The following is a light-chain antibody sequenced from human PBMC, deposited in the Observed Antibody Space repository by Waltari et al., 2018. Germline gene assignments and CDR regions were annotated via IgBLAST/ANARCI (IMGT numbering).Light chain of an antibody. J-gene: IGKJ4*01. CDR2: GAS. CDR1: QYLPGSG. V-gene: IGKV3-20*01. CDR3: QQYDGSVVT. Sequence: SAGQYLPGSGVTLYQQKPGPAPRLIVYGASSRATGIPDRFCGSGSGTDFTLTISRLEPEDSAVYYCQQYDGSVVTFGGGTKVEIK.